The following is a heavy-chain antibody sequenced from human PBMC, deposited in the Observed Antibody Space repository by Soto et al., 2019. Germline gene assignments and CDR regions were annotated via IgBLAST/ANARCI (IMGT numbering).Heavy chain of an antibody. CDR2: IIPIFGTA. Sequence: SVKVSCKASGGTFSSYAISWVRQAPGQGLEWMGGIIPIFGTANYAQKFQGRVTITADESTSTAYMELSSLRSEDTAVYYCARAAIGPAAYAAYYYYGMDVWGQGTTVTVSS. CDR3: ARAAIGPAAYAAYYYYGMDV. V-gene: IGHV1-69*13. CDR1: GGTFSSYA. D-gene: IGHD2-2*01. J-gene: IGHJ6*02.